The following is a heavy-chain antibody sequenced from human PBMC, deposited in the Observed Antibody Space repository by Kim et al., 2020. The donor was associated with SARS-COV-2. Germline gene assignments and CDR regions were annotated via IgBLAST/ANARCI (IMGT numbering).Heavy chain of an antibody. CDR1: GFTFSSYA. CDR2: ISGSGGST. Sequence: GGSLRLSCAASGFTFSSYAMSWVRQAPGKGLEWVSAISGSGGSTYYADSVKGRFTISRDNSKNTLYLQMNSLRAEDTAVYYCAKDMEYERCSGGSCYSWHQPNAFDIWGQGTMVTVSS. J-gene: IGHJ3*02. CDR3: AKDMEYERCSGGSCYSWHQPNAFDI. D-gene: IGHD2-15*01. V-gene: IGHV3-23*01.